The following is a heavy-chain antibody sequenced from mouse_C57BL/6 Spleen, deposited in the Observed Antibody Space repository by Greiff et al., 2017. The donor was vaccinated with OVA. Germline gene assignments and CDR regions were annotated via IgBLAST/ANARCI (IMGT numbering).Heavy chain of an antibody. J-gene: IGHJ1*03. CDR1: GYSITSGYD. CDR2: ISYSGST. Sequence: VQLQQSGPGMVKPSQSLSLTCTVTGYSITSGYDWHWIRHFPGNKLEWMGYISYSGSTNYNPSLKSRISITHDTSKNHFFLKLNSVTTEDTATYYCAREGNYYGSSHWYFDVWGTGTTVTVSS. CDR3: AREGNYYGSSHWYFDV. V-gene: IGHV3-1*01. D-gene: IGHD1-1*01.